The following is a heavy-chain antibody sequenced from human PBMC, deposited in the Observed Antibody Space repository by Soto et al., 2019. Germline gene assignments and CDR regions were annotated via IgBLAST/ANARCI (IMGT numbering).Heavy chain of an antibody. CDR2: ISSRSSYI. D-gene: IGHD6-13*01. CDR1: GFTFSPYT. J-gene: IGHJ6*02. CDR3: TRDLAAATSYGMDV. V-gene: IGHV3-21*01. Sequence: EVQLVESGGGLVKPGGSLRLFCAASGFTFSPYTMNWVRQAPGKGLEWVSSISSRSSYIYYADSVKGRFTISRDNAKNSLYLLMNSLRAEDTAVYYCTRDLAAATSYGMDVWGQGTTVTVSS.